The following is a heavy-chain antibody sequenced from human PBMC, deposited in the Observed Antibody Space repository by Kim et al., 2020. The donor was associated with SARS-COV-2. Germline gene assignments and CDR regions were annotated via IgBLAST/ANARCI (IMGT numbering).Heavy chain of an antibody. CDR1: GFAFNGYA. D-gene: IGHD1-26*01. CDR2: ISGNGGET. V-gene: IGHV3-23*01. J-gene: IGHJ4*02. CDR3: ARLVGATDNLAHGNF. Sequence: GGSLRLSCAVSGFAFNGYAMSWVRQAPGKGLEWVAAISGNGGETYYADSMKGRFTIARDNARNTVYLQLDTLRLEDTALYYCARLVGATDNLAHGNFWGQGTLVTVSS.